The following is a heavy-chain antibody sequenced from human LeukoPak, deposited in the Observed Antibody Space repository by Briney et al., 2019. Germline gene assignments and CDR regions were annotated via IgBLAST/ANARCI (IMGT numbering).Heavy chain of an antibody. V-gene: IGHV1-69*05. CDR3: ARGDDFWSGKPFDY. CDR2: IIPIFGTA. J-gene: IGHJ4*02. Sequence: SVKASCKASGGTFASYAISWVRQAPGQGLEWMGGIIPIFGTANYAQKFQGRVTITTDESTSTAYMELSSLRSEDTAVYYCARGDDFWSGKPFDYWGQGTLVTVSS. D-gene: IGHD3-3*01. CDR1: GGTFASYA.